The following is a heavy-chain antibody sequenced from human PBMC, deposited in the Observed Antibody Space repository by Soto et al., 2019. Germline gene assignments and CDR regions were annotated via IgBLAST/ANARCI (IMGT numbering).Heavy chain of an antibody. Sequence: TLSLTCAVSGGSISSGGYSWSWIRQPPGKGLEWIGYIYHSGSTYYADSVKGRFTISRDNSKNMLYLQMNSLRAEDTAVYYCAKVRADYYDSSGPSDYWGQGTLVTVSS. CDR3: AKVRADYYDSSGPSDY. CDR1: GGSISSGGYS. J-gene: IGHJ4*02. D-gene: IGHD3-22*01. V-gene: IGHV4-30-2*01. CDR2: IYHSGST.